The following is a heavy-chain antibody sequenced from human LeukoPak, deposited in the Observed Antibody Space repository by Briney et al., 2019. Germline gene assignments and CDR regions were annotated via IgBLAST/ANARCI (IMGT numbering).Heavy chain of an antibody. D-gene: IGHD4-11*01. CDR1: GYTFVGYY. CDR2: IDPYTGNT. CDR3: AREYSASEH. Sequence: EASVKVSCKASGYTFVGYYLHWVRQAPGQGLEWMAWIDPYTGNTHYAQKFQGRITVTRDTSISTTYMELSWLTSDDTALCYCAREYSASEHWGQGTLVTVSS. J-gene: IGHJ1*01. V-gene: IGHV1-2*02.